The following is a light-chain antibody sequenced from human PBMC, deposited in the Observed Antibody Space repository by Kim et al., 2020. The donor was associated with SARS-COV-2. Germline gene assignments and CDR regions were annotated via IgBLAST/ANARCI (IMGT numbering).Light chain of an antibody. CDR1: SNDVAVYNY. Sequence: LTQPASVSGSPGQSITISCTGTSNDVAVYNYVSWYQQHPGKVPKLLIYDVFKRPSDISNRFSGSKSGDTASLTISGLQAEDEANYYCSSHTTSSTYVFGSGTKVTVL. CDR3: SSHTTSSTYV. V-gene: IGLV2-14*01. J-gene: IGLJ1*01. CDR2: DVF.